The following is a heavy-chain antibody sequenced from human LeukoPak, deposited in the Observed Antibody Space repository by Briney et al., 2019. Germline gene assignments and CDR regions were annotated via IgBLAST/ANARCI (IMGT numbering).Heavy chain of an antibody. Sequence: PGGSLRLSCAASGFTFSGSAMHWVRQASGKGLEWVGRIRSKANSYATAYAASVKGRFTISRDDSKNTAYLQMNSPKTEDTAVYYCTSSPGYYMPRWGQGTLVTVSS. J-gene: IGHJ4*02. CDR1: GFTFSGSA. CDR3: TSSPGYYMPR. V-gene: IGHV3-73*01. D-gene: IGHD3-9*01. CDR2: IRSKANSYAT.